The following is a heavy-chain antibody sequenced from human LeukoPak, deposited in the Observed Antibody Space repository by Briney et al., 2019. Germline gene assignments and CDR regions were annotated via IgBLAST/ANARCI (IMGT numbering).Heavy chain of an antibody. CDR2: ISYDGSNK. D-gene: IGHD3-10*01. CDR3: ARDMGGSGRRYFQH. Sequence: GRSLRLSCAASGFTFSSYGMHWVRQAPGKGLEWVAVISYDGSNKYYADSVKGRFTISRDNSKNTLYLQMNSLRAEDTAVYYCARDMGGSGRRYFQHWGQGTLVTVSS. CDR1: GFTFSSYG. V-gene: IGHV3-30*03. J-gene: IGHJ1*01.